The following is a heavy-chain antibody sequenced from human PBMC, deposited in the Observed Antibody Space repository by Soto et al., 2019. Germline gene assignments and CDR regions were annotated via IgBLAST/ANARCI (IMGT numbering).Heavy chain of an antibody. D-gene: IGHD6-25*01. CDR1: GYTFIDYH. CDR2: INPTGGRT. CDR3: ARSPSSGAFDI. Sequence: QEQLVQSGAEVRQPGASVKVSCKASGYTFIDYHIHWLRQAPGQGLEWLADINPTGGRTNCAQKFQGRLTVTRDSSTSSVYMELSSLTSEDTAVYYCARSPSSGAFDIWGQGTMVTISS. J-gene: IGHJ3*02. V-gene: IGHV1-46*01.